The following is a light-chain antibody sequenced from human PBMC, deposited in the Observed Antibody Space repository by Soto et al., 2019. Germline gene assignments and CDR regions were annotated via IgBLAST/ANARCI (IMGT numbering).Light chain of an antibody. J-gene: IGKJ4*01. Sequence: EIVLTQSPGTLSLSPGERATLSCRASQSIRSTYLAWYQQKPGQPPRLLIYAASKRQSGVPDRFSGGGSETDFTLSISSLEPEDFAVYYCQQYSVSVTFGGGTKVDIK. CDR2: AAS. CDR1: QSIRSTY. CDR3: QQYSVSVT. V-gene: IGKV3-20*01.